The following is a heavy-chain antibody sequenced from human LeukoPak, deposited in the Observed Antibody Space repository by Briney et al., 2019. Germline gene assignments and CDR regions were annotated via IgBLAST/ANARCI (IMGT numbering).Heavy chain of an antibody. CDR3: ARGHLSEWLLLRDEYYFDY. CDR1: GGSISSSSYY. V-gene: IGHV4-39*07. CDR2: IYYSGST. Sequence: SETLSLTCTVSGGSISSSSYYWGWIRQPPGKGLEWIGSIYYSGSTYYNPSLKSRVTISVDTSKNQFSLKLSSVTAADTAVYYCARGHLSEWLLLRDEYYFDYWGQGTLVTVSS. J-gene: IGHJ4*02. D-gene: IGHD3-22*01.